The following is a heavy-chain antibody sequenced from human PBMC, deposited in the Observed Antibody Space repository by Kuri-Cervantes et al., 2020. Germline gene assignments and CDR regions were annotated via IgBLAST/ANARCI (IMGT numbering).Heavy chain of an antibody. CDR2: IYYSGST. Sequence: GSLRLSCTVSGGSISSSSYYWGWIRQPPGKGLEWIGSIYYSGSTYYNPSLKSRVTISVDTSKNQFSLKLSSVTAADTAVYYCATRPRYYDKGNWFDPWGQGTLVTVSS. J-gene: IGHJ5*02. V-gene: IGHV4-39*01. CDR3: ATRPRYYDKGNWFDP. CDR1: GGSISSSSYY. D-gene: IGHD3-22*01.